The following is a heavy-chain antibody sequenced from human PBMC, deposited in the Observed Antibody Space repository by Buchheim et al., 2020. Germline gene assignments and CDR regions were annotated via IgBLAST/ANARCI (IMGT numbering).Heavy chain of an antibody. CDR1: GFTFTTFW. Sequence: EVQLVESEGGLIQPGGSLRLSCAASGFTFTTFWMHWVRQVPGKGLMWVSRINPDGSDRSYAASVRGRFTISRDNAENTLYLQMNSLRVEDTGVYSCAREVRGHAYFDTWGQGT. CDR3: AREVRGHAYFDT. J-gene: IGHJ4*02. V-gene: IGHV3-74*01. CDR2: INPDGSDR.